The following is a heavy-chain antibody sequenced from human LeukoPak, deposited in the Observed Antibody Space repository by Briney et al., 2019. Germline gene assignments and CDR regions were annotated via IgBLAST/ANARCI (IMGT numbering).Heavy chain of an antibody. Sequence: PGGSLRLSCAASGFTFSSYAMTWVRQAPGKGLGWCSAISGSGGSTYYADSVKGRFTISRDNSKNTLYLQMNSLRAEDTAVYYCAKDRGYSSGWYEDWFDPWGQGTLVTVSS. CDR1: GFTFSSYA. J-gene: IGHJ5*02. D-gene: IGHD6-19*01. CDR2: ISGSGGST. V-gene: IGHV3-23*01. CDR3: AKDRGYSSGWYEDWFDP.